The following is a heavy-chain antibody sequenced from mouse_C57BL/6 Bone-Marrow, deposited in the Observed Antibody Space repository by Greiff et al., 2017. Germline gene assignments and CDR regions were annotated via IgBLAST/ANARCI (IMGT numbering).Heavy chain of an antibody. D-gene: IGHD1-1*01. J-gene: IGHJ3*01. V-gene: IGHV7-3*01. CDR1: GFTFTDYY. Sequence: EVMLVESGGGLVQPGGSLSLSCAASGFTFTDYYLSWVRQPPGTALEWLGFIRNKANGYTTEYSASVKGRFTISRDNSQSILYLQMNALRAEDSATYYCARSYGSSFAYWGQGTLVTVSA. CDR2: IRNKANGYTT. CDR3: ARSYGSSFAY.